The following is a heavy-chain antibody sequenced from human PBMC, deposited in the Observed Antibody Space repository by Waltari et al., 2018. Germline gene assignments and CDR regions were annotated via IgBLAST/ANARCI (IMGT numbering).Heavy chain of an antibody. V-gene: IGHV3-7*02. CDR1: GFAFRSYW. J-gene: IGHJ3*02. Sequence: EVQLVESGGGLVQPGGSLILSCIGSGFAFRSYWMSWVRQAPGKGLEWVASINQDGNDKYYVASVKGRFNISRDNAKNSLFLQMDSLRADDTSIFFCASPRRGTAFDIWGQGTVVTVST. CDR2: INQDGNDK. D-gene: IGHD3-16*01. CDR3: ASPRRGTAFDI.